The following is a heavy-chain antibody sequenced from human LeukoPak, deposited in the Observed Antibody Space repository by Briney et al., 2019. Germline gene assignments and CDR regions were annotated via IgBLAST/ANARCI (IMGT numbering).Heavy chain of an antibody. V-gene: IGHV4-59*12. D-gene: IGHD2-2*01. CDR3: ARESSDAFDI. Sequence: SETLSLTCTVSGVSINGYYWSWIRQPPGKGLEWIGYIYYSGSSNNNPSLKSRVTISVDTSKNQFSLKLSSVTAADTAVYYCARESSDAFDIWGQGTMVTVSS. CDR2: IYYSGSS. CDR1: GVSINGYY. J-gene: IGHJ3*02.